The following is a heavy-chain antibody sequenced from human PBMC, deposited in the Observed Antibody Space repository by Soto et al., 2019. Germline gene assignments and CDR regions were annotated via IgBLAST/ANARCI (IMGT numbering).Heavy chain of an antibody. D-gene: IGHD3-10*01. CDR3: ARDKGFGDAPDAFDI. CDR1: GFTFSSYA. V-gene: IGHV3-30-3*01. J-gene: IGHJ3*02. Sequence: PXVSLRLSCAASGFTFSSYAMHWVRQAPGKGLEWVAVISYDGSNKYYADSVKGRFTISRDNSKNTLYLQMNSLRAEDTAVYYCARDKGFGDAPDAFDIWGQGTMVTVPS. CDR2: ISYDGSNK.